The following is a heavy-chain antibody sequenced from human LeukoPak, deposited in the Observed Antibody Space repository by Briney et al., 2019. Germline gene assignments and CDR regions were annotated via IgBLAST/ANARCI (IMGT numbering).Heavy chain of an antibody. CDR3: ARDILRGSYGSGSYYNPLGAFDI. Sequence: SETLSLTCTVSGGSISSYYWSWIRQPPGKGLEWIGYIYYSGSTNYNPSLKSRVTISVDTSKNQFSLKLSSVTAADTAVYYCARDILRGSYGSGSYYNPLGAFDIWGQGTMVAVSS. CDR1: GGSISSYY. V-gene: IGHV4-59*01. D-gene: IGHD3-10*01. CDR2: IYYSGST. J-gene: IGHJ3*02.